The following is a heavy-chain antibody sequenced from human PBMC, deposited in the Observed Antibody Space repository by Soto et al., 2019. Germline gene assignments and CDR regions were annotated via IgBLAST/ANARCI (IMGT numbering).Heavy chain of an antibody. CDR1: GGSISSGGYS. V-gene: IGHV4-30-2*01. CDR2: IYHSVST. CDR3: ARGPPLGF. J-gene: IGHJ4*01. Sequence: SETLSLTCAVSGGSISSGGYSWSWIRQPPGKGLECIGYIYHSVSTYYNPSLKSRVTISVDRSKNQFSLKLSSVTAADTAVYYCARGPPLGFWGHGTLVTVSS.